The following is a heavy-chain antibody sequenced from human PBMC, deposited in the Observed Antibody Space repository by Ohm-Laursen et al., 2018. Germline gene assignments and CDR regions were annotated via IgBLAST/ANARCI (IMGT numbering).Heavy chain of an antibody. J-gene: IGHJ4*02. V-gene: IGHV3-11*01. CDR1: GGSISSGGYY. Sequence: LSLTCTVSGGSISSGGYYWSWIRQAPGKGLEWVSYISSSGSTIYYADSVKGRFTISRDNAKNSLYLQMNSLRAEDTAVYYCARGGQQQVEDYWGQGTLVTVSS. D-gene: IGHD6-13*01. CDR3: ARGGQQQVEDY. CDR2: ISSSGSTI.